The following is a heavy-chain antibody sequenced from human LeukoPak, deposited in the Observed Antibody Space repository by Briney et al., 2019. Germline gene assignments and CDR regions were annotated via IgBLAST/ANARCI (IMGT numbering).Heavy chain of an antibody. CDR2: ISWNSGSI. J-gene: IGHJ4*02. CDR3: AKDQWLLPTFFDY. Sequence: GGSLRLSCAASGFTFDDYAMHWVRQAPGKGLEWASGISWNSGSIGYADSVKGRFTISRDNAKNSLYLQMNSLRAEDTALYYCAKDQWLLPTFFDYWGQGTLVTVSS. V-gene: IGHV3-9*01. D-gene: IGHD6-19*01. CDR1: GFTFDDYA.